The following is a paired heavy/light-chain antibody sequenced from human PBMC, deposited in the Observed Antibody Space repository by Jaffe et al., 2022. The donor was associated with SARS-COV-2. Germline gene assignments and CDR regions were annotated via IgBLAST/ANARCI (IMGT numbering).Heavy chain of an antibody. CDR1: GFSFDDYG. J-gene: IGHJ5*02. V-gene: IGHV3-20*01. D-gene: IGHD2-15*01. Sequence: EVLLVESGGGVVRPGGSLRLSCAASGFSFDDYGMTWVRQVPGQGLEWVSGIDWTGRDTRYADSVRGRFTISRDNAKNSLYLLMNSLRVEDTAFYHCARVPGFGGTSSWFDPWGQGTLVTVSS. CDR3: ARVPGFGGTSSWFDP. CDR2: IDWTGRDT.
Light chain of an antibody. Sequence: QSVLTQPPSVSGAPGQRVTISCTGSTSNIGVGYDVNWYQQFPGTVPKLLIYANKNRPSGVPDRFSGSKSGTSASLAISGLQAEDEADYYCQSCDISLSGSYVFGTGTKVTVL. V-gene: IGLV1-40*01. CDR2: ANK. CDR1: TSNIGVGYD. CDR3: QSCDISLSGSYV. J-gene: IGLJ1*01.